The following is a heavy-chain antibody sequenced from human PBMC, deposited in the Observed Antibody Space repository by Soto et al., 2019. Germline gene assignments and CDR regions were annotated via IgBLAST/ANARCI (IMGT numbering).Heavy chain of an antibody. V-gene: IGHV1-18*01. CDR2: ISTYNGNT. D-gene: IGHD1-26*01. J-gene: IGHJ4*02. Sequence: QVQLVQSGAEVKKPGASVKVSCKASGYNFTNYGISWVRQAPGQGLEWMGWISTYNGNTNYAQKLQDRVTMTTDTSTSTAYMELRSLRSDDTAVYYCARDFLSGSYQGYWGQGTRVTVSS. CDR1: GYNFTNYG. CDR3: ARDFLSGSYQGY.